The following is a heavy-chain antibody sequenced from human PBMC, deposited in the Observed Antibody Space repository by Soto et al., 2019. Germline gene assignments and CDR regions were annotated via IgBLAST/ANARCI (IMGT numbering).Heavy chain of an antibody. V-gene: IGHV3-48*01. CDR1: GFTFSSYS. J-gene: IGHJ4*02. Sequence: PGGSLRLSCAASGFTFSSYSMNWVRQAPGKGLEWVSYISSSSSTIYYADSVKGRFTISRDNAKNSLYLQMNSLRAEDTAVYYCARDDIVVVPAARGGVDYWGQGTLVTVSS. CDR3: ARDDIVVVPAARGGVDY. D-gene: IGHD2-2*01. CDR2: ISSSSSTI.